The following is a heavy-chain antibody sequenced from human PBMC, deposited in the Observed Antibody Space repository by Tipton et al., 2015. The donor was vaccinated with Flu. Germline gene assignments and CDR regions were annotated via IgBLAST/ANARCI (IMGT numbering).Heavy chain of an antibody. CDR1: GFTFSGYY. Sequence: GSLRLSCAASGFTFSGYYMTWVRQVPGKGLEWVANIKQDGSEKYYVGSVKGRFTISRDNANNSLYLQMDSLRGEDTALYYCARRSNVAFDIWGQGTMVTVSS. CDR2: IKQDGSEK. V-gene: IGHV3-7*01. CDR3: ARRSNVAFDI. J-gene: IGHJ3*02.